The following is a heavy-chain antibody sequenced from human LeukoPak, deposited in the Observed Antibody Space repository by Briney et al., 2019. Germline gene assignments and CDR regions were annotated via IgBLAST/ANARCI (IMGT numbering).Heavy chain of an antibody. J-gene: IGHJ4*02. V-gene: IGHV3-69-1*01. CDR2: IYSNGVT. D-gene: IGHD1-26*01. CDR3: ATEWELLD. Sequence: GGSLRLSCAASGFTFSDYYMIWVRQAPGKGLEWVSLIYSNGVTNYADSVKGRFTISRDNAKNSLYLQMNSLRAEDTAVYYCATEWELLDWRQGTLVTVSS. CDR1: GFTFSDYY.